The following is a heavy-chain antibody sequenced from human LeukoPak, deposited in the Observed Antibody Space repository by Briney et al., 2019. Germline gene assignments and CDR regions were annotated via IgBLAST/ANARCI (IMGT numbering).Heavy chain of an antibody. Sequence: PGGSLRLSCAASGFIFSDYYMSWIRQAPGKGLEWVSYISSGGSFIYYADSVKGRFTISRDNAKNSLYLQMNSLRAEDTAVYYCARQVDSGYDCGLDYWGQGTLVTVSS. CDR1: GFIFSDYY. CDR2: ISSGGSFI. V-gene: IGHV3-11*01. J-gene: IGHJ4*02. D-gene: IGHD5-12*01. CDR3: ARQVDSGYDCGLDY.